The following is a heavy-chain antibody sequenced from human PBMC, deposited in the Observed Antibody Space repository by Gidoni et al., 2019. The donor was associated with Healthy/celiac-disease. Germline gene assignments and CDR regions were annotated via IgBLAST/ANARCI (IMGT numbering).Heavy chain of an antibody. Sequence: QVQLQESGPGLVKPSQTLSLTCTVSGGSISSGGYYWSWIRQHPGKGLEWIGYIYYSGSTYYNPSLKSRVTISVDTSKNQFSLKLSSVTAADTAVYYCARERRMVYAPRSKNWFDPWGQGTLVTVSS. V-gene: IGHV4-31*03. CDR2: IYYSGST. CDR1: GGSISSGGYY. D-gene: IGHD2-8*01. CDR3: ARERRMVYAPRSKNWFDP. J-gene: IGHJ5*02.